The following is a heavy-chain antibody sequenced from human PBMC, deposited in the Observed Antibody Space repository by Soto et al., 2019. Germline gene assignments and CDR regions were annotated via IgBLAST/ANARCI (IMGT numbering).Heavy chain of an antibody. CDR1: GFTFSNFG. Sequence: QVQLVESGGGMIQPGKSMRLSCVASGFTFSNFGMHWVRQAPGKGLEWVAGISYDGRSESYVDSVRGRFTLSRDNSKKTLSLQIISLRPEDTGVYYCAKDLDVVMVLSATRGLDVWGQGTTVTVSS. CDR2: ISYDGRSE. CDR3: AKDLDVVMVLSATRGLDV. D-gene: IGHD2-15*01. V-gene: IGHV3-30*18. J-gene: IGHJ6*02.